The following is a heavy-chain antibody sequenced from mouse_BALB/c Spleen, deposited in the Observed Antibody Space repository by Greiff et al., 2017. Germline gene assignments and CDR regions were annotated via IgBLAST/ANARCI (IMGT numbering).Heavy chain of an antibody. J-gene: IGHJ1*01. Sequence: EVKLVESGPSLVKPSQTLSLTCSVTGDSITSGYWNWIRKFPGNKLEYMGYISYSGSTYYNPSLKSRISITRDTSKNQYYLQLNSVTTEDTATYYCARYGSSPYWYFDVWGAGTTVTVSS. CDR3: ARYGSSPYWYFDV. CDR1: GDSITSGY. CDR2: ISYSGST. D-gene: IGHD1-1*01. V-gene: IGHV3-8*02.